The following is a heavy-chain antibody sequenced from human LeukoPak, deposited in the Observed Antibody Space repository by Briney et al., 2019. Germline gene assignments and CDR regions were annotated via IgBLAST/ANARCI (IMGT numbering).Heavy chain of an antibody. CDR1: GGSISSYY. J-gene: IGHJ4*02. CDR3: ARGLEYSSPDIYYFDY. V-gene: IGHV4-59*01. CDR2: IYYSGST. D-gene: IGHD6-6*01. Sequence: SETLSLTCTVPGGSISSYYWSWIRQPPGKGLEWIGFIYYSGSTNYNPSLKSRVTISVDTSKNQFSLKLSSVTAADTAVYYCARGLEYSSPDIYYFDYWGQGTLVTVSS.